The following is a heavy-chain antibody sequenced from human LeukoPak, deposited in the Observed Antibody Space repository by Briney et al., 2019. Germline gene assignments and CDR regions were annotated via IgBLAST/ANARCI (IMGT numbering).Heavy chain of an antibody. V-gene: IGHV4-39*07. Sequence: SETLSLTCTVSGGSISSSSYYWGWIRQPPGKGLEWIGSIYYSGSTYYNPSLKSRVTISVDTSKNQFSLKLSSVTAADTAVYYCAKSIPTIAVAVSTRQWGQGTLVTVSS. CDR2: IYYSGST. CDR3: AKSIPTIAVAVSTRQ. J-gene: IGHJ4*02. CDR1: GGSISSSSYY. D-gene: IGHD6-19*01.